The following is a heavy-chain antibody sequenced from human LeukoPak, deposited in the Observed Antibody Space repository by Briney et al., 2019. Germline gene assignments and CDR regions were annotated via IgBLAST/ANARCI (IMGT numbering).Heavy chain of an antibody. CDR1: GFTVNSNY. Sequence: GSLRLSCVAFGFTVNSNYMTWVRQPPGKGLEWIGSIYYSGSTYYNPSLKSRVTISVDTSKNQFSLKLSSVTAADTAVYYCARAGGDEGLDYWGQGTLVTVSS. V-gene: IGHV4-39*01. D-gene: IGHD3-10*01. J-gene: IGHJ4*02. CDR3: ARAGGDEGLDY. CDR2: IYYSGST.